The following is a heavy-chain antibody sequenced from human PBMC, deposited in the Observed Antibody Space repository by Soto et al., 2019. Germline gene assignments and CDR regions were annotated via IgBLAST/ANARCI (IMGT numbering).Heavy chain of an antibody. Sequence: SETLSLTCAVYGGSFSGYYWSWIRQPPGKGLEWIGEINHSGSTNYNPSLKSRVTISVDTSKNQFSLKLSSVTAADTAVYYCARGQGLRFVARFDPWGQGTLVTVSS. J-gene: IGHJ5*02. CDR1: GGSFSGYY. CDR2: INHSGST. CDR3: ARGQGLRFVARFDP. V-gene: IGHV4-34*01. D-gene: IGHD5-12*01.